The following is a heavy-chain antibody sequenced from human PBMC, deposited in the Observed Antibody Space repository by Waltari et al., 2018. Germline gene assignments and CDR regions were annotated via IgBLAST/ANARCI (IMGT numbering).Heavy chain of an antibody. CDR3: ARATGTTSGWFDP. Sequence: QVQLQESGPGLVKPSQNLSLTCTVSGGSISSGDYYWSWIRQPPGKGREWIGSIYYSGSTYYNPSCKSLVTLSVDTSKNHFSLKLSSVTAADTAVYYCARATGTTSGWFDPWGQGTLVTVSS. CDR1: GGSISSGDYY. D-gene: IGHD1-7*01. J-gene: IGHJ5*02. V-gene: IGHV4-30-4*08. CDR2: IYYSGST.